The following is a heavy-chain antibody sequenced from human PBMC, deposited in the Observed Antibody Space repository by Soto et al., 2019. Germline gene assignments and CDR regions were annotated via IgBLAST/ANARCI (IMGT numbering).Heavy chain of an antibody. CDR2: INPQTGGT. CDR1: GYTFTGYY. J-gene: IGHJ6*02. CDR3: ARQRYQVISDGMDV. Sequence: ASVKVSCKASGYTFTGYYIYWVREAPGQGLEWMGWINPQTGGTSYAQKFQRRVTLSRDTSINTAYLELSRLTFDDAAVYFCARQRYQVISDGMDVWG. D-gene: IGHD2-2*01. V-gene: IGHV1-2*02.